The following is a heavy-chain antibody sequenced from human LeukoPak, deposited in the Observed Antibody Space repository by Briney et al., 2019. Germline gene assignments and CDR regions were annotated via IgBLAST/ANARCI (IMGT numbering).Heavy chain of an antibody. Sequence: GESLKISFKGSGYSFTSYWIAWVRQMPGKGLELMRIIYIDDSETIYSPSFQAQFTISVDKSSITAYLQWSNLKASDTAMYYCARSDSSSRDAFDIWGQGTMVTVSS. J-gene: IGHJ3*02. CDR2: IYIDDSET. CDR3: ARSDSSSRDAFDI. V-gene: IGHV5-51*01. D-gene: IGHD6-13*01. CDR1: GYSFTSYW.